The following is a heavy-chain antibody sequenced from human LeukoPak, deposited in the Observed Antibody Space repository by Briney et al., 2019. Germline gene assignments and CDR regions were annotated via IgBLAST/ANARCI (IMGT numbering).Heavy chain of an antibody. Sequence: ASVKVSCKASGYTFTGYYMHWVRQAPRQGLEWMGWINPNSGGTNYAQKFQGRVTMTRDTSISTAYMELSRLRSDDTAVYYCARFQQTDYYDLRYGMDVWGQGTTVTVSS. D-gene: IGHD3-3*01. CDR3: ARFQQTDYYDLRYGMDV. CDR2: INPNSGGT. J-gene: IGHJ6*02. CDR1: GYTFTGYY. V-gene: IGHV1-2*02.